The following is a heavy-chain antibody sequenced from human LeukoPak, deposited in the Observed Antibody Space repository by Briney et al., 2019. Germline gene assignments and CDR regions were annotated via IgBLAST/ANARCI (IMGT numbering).Heavy chain of an antibody. Sequence: SETLSLTCTVSGGSISSSSYYWGWIRQPPGKGLEWIGSIYYSGSTNYNPSLKSRVTISVDTSKNQFSLKLSSVTAADTAVYYCARVSRGSGSYYKGYWFDPWGQGTLVTVSS. CDR2: IYYSGST. D-gene: IGHD3-10*01. J-gene: IGHJ5*02. CDR1: GGSISSSSYY. V-gene: IGHV4-39*07. CDR3: ARVSRGSGSYYKGYWFDP.